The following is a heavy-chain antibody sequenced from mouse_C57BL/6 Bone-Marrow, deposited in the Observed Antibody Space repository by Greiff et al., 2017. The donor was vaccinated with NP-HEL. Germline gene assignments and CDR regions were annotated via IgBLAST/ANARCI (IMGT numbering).Heavy chain of an antibody. CDR3: ARLRNGERAWFAY. CDR2: INPNNGGT. Sequence: VQLKESGPGLVKPGASVKIPCTASGYTFTDYNMDWVKQSHGKSLEWIGDINPNNGGTIYNQTFKGKATLTVDKSSSTDYMELRSLTSEDTAFYDWARLRNGERAWFAYWGQGTLVTVSA. J-gene: IGHJ3*01. V-gene: IGHV1-18*01. CDR1: GYTFTDYN.